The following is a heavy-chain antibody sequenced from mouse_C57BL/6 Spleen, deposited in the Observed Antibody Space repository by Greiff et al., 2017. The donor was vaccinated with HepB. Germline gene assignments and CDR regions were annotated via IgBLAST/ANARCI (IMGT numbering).Heavy chain of an antibody. CDR2: ISSGSSTI. CDR1: GFTFSDYG. V-gene: IGHV5-17*01. J-gene: IGHJ1*03. CDR3: ARDRYGSSYWYFDV. Sequence: EVKLMESGGGLVKPGGSLKLSCAASGFTFSDYGMHWVRQAPEKGLEWVAYISSGSSTIYYADTVKGRFTISRDNAKNTLFLQMTSLRSEDTARYYCARDRYGSSYWYFDVWGTGTTVTVSS. D-gene: IGHD1-1*01.